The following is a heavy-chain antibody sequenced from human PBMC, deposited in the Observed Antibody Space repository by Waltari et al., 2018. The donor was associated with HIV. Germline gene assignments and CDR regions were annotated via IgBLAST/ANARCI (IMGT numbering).Heavy chain of an antibody. J-gene: IGHJ4*02. CDR3: AGGRDSREQRLVAGFDF. CDR1: NASFSDYN. D-gene: IGHD2-8*02. Sequence: QVQLQQWGAGLLKPSDTLSPTCAVYNASFSDYNWTWTRQIPGKRLEWIGEINHRGSNDYNPSLKSRVTMSSDMSKRQFSMRLKSVVAADTALYFCAGGRDSREQRLVAGFDFWGRGTLVTVSS. CDR2: INHRGSN. V-gene: IGHV4-34*02.